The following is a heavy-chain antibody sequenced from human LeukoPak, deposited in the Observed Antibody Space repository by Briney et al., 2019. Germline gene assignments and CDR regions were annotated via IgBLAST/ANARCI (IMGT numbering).Heavy chain of an antibody. CDR3: ARGDYYFDY. CDR1: GYSPPRHS. J-gene: IGHJ4*02. CDR2: IDPSDSYT. D-gene: IGHD2-21*02. V-gene: IGHV5-10-1*01. Sequence: GESLRISCKGSGYSPPRHSPTPPRPPPAHAPPWMGRIDPSDSYTNYSPSFQGHVTISADKSISTAYLQWSSLKASDTAMYYCARGDYYFDYWGQGTLVTVSS.